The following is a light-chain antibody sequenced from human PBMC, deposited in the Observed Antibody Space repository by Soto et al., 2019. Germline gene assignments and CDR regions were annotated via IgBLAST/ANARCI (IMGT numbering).Light chain of an antibody. CDR3: QQYNSYPWT. CDR2: KAS. Sequence: DIQMTQSPSTLSASVGDRVTITCRASQSIIGGLAWYQRKPGKAPKLLIYKASSLESGVPSRFSGSGSGTEFTLTISSLQPDDFATYYCQQYNSYPWTFGQGTKVEIK. V-gene: IGKV1-5*03. J-gene: IGKJ1*01. CDR1: QSIIGG.